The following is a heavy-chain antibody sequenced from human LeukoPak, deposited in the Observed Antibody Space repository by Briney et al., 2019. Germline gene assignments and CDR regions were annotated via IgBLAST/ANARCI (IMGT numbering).Heavy chain of an antibody. CDR1: GYSISSGYY. V-gene: IGHV4-38-2*02. CDR2: IYHSGST. D-gene: IGHD3-10*01. J-gene: IGHJ4*02. Sequence: PSETLSLTCTVSGYSISSGYYWGWIRQPPGKGLEWIGSIYHSGSTYYNPSLKSRVTISVDTSKNQFSLKLSSVTAADTAVYYCARSSPGSVWFGELLFPFDYWGQGTLVTVSS. CDR3: ARSSPGSVWFGELLFPFDY.